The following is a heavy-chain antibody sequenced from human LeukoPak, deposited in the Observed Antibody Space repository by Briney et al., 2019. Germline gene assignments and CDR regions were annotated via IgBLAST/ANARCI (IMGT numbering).Heavy chain of an antibody. J-gene: IGHJ4*02. CDR3: ARHVFMIVVVTPRVGYFDY. CDR1: GGSISSYY. Sequence: SETLSLTCTVSGGSISSYYWSWIRQPAGKGPEWIGRIYTSGSTNYNPSLKSRVTISVDTSKNQFSLKLSSVTAADTAVYYCARHVFMIVVVTPRVGYFDYWGQGTLVTVSS. D-gene: IGHD3-22*01. V-gene: IGHV4-4*07. CDR2: IYTSGST.